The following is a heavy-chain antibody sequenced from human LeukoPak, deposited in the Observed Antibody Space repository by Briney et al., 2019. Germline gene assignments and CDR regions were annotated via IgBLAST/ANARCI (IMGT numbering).Heavy chain of an antibody. Sequence: GESLKISCKGSGYSINNYWIAWVRQMPGKGLEWMGIIYPADSDIRYSPSFQGQVTISADKSISTAYLQWSSLKASDTAMYYCARHDDVAAAGQFDYWGQGTLVTVSS. J-gene: IGHJ4*02. V-gene: IGHV5-51*01. CDR1: GYSINNYW. CDR2: IYPADSDI. CDR3: ARHDDVAAAGQFDY. D-gene: IGHD6-13*01.